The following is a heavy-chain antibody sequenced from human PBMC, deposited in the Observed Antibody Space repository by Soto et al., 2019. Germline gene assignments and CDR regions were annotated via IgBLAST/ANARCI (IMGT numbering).Heavy chain of an antibody. V-gene: IGHV3-23*01. CDR3: AKDLYCSGGSCNPKYYFDY. J-gene: IGHJ4*02. CDR2: ISGSGGST. CDR1: GFTFSGYA. Sequence: GGSLRLSCAASGFTFSGYAMSWVRQAPGKGLEWVSAISGSGGSTYYADSVKGRFTISRDNSKNTLYLQMNSLRAEDTAVYYCAKDLYCSGGSCNPKYYFDYWGQGTLVTVSS. D-gene: IGHD2-15*01.